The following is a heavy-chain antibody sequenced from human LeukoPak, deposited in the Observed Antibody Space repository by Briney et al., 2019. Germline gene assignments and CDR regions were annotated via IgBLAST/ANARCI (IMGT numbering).Heavy chain of an antibody. CDR2: ISSSSSYT. J-gene: IGHJ4*02. Sequence: TGGSLRLSCAASGFTFNDYYMSWIRQAPGKGLEWVSYISSSSSYTIYADSVKGRFTISRDNAKNSLYLQMNSLRAEDTAVYYCARSWYGSSWYYFDYWGQGTLVTVSS. CDR1: GFTFNDYY. D-gene: IGHD6-13*01. V-gene: IGHV3-11*06. CDR3: ARSWYGSSWYYFDY.